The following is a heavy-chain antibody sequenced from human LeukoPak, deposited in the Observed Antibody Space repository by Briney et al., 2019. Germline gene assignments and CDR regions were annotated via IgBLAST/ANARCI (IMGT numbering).Heavy chain of an antibody. Sequence: QPGGSLRLSCALSGFTFIIYGMQWVRHAPGKGRAWVSRINTDGSSTTYADSVKGRFTISRDNAKNTLYLQMNSLRAEDTAVYYCARELPREVTLDYWGQGTLVTVSS. J-gene: IGHJ4*01. CDR3: ARELPREVTLDY. CDR2: INTDGSST. D-gene: IGHD2-21*02. CDR1: GFTFIIYG. V-gene: IGHV3-74*01.